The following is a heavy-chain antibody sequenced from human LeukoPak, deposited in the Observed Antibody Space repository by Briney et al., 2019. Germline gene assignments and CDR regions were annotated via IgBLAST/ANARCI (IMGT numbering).Heavy chain of an antibody. CDR3: AKSNTESQTTVGN. D-gene: IGHD1-14*01. CDR1: GFTFNTYG. V-gene: IGHV3-33*06. CDR2: VWSDGSNR. Sequence: AGSLTLSCAASGFTFNTYGLHWVRQAPGKGLEWIAVVWSDGSNRFYADSVEGRITISRDNSKNTLYLQMNSLRAEDTAVYYCAKSNTESQTTVGNWGQGTLVSVSS. J-gene: IGHJ4*02.